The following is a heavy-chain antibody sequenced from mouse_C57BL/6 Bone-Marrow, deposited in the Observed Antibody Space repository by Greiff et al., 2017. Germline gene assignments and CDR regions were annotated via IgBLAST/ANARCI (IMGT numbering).Heavy chain of an antibody. J-gene: IGHJ3*01. CDR2: ISSGSSTI. Sequence: EVHLVESGGGLVKPGGSLKLSCAASGFTFSDYGMHWVRQAPEKGLEWVAYISSGSSTIYYADTVKGRFTISRDNAKNTLCLQMTSLRSEDTAMYYCARPYDYDEFAYWGQGTLVTVSA. CDR1: GFTFSDYG. D-gene: IGHD2-4*01. V-gene: IGHV5-17*01. CDR3: ARPYDYDEFAY.